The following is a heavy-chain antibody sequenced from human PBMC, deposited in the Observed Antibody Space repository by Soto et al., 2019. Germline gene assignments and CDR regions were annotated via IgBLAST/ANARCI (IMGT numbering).Heavy chain of an antibody. CDR3: ARHGDIATRRSANDH. CDR1: GYSFTTYW. Sequence: GESLKISCKGSGYSFTTYWISWVRQMPGKGLEWMGRIDPSDSYTNYSPSFRGHVIISIDKSISTAYLQWSSLKASDTAMYYCARHGDIATRRSANDHWGQGALVTVSS. D-gene: IGHD6-6*01. V-gene: IGHV5-10-1*01. CDR2: IDPSDSYT. J-gene: IGHJ4*02.